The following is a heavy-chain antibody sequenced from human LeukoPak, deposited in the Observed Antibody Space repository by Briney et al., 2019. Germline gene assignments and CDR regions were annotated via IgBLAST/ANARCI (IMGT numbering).Heavy chain of an antibody. CDR3: ARSPRRWGGPDWFDP. CDR2: IYYSGST. Sequence: SETLSLTCTVSGGSISSYYWSWIRQPPGKGLEWIGYIYYSGSTNYNPSLKSRVTISVDTSKNQFSLKLSSVTAADTAVYYCARSPRRWGGPDWFDPWGQGTLVTVSS. D-gene: IGHD2-15*01. J-gene: IGHJ5*02. CDR1: GGSISSYY. V-gene: IGHV4-59*08.